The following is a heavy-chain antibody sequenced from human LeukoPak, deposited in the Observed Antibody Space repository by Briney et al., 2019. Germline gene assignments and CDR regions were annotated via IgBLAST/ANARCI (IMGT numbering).Heavy chain of an antibody. CDR3: PVLFSFGVATDVPHCDI. D-gene: IGHD3-3*01. J-gene: IGHJ4*02. CDR2: VSGSGGTT. CDR1: GFTLSSYA. V-gene: IGHV3-23*01. Sequence: GRSLRLSCAVSGFTLSSYAMSWVRLAPGKGLDWVSGVSGSGGTTYYADSVKGRFIISRDNSRNTLYLQMSNFRAEDTAVYYWPVLFSFGVATDVPHCDIGGQGTVVSVSS.